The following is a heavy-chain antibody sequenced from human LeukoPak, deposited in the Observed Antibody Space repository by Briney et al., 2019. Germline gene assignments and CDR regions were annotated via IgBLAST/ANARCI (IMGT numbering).Heavy chain of an antibody. CDR1: GFTFDDYA. V-gene: IGHV3-43D*03. D-gene: IGHD3-22*01. Sequence: GGSLRLSCAASGFTFDDYAMHWVRQAPGKGLEWVSLISWDGGSTYYADSVKGRFTISRDNSKNSLYLQMNSLRAEDTALYYCAKGSYYDSSGYPDYWGQGTLVTVSS. CDR2: ISWDGGST. CDR3: AKGSYYDSSGYPDY. J-gene: IGHJ4*02.